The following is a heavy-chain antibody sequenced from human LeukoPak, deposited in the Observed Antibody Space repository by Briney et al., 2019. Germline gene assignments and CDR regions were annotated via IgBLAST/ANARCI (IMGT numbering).Heavy chain of an antibody. Sequence: SETLSLTCTVSGGSISSSSYYWGWIRQPPGKGLEWIGSIYYSGSTYYNPSLKSRVTISVDTSKNQFSLKLSSVTAADTAVYYCARTWYYGSGSYYNLYYYYGMDVWGQGTTVTVSS. D-gene: IGHD3-10*01. CDR3: ARTWYYGSGSYYNLYYYYGMDV. CDR2: IYYSGST. J-gene: IGHJ6*02. CDR1: GGSISSSSYY. V-gene: IGHV4-39*07.